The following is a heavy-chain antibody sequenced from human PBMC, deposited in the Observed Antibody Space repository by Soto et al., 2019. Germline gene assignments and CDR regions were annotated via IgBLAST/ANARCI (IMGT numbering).Heavy chain of an antibody. J-gene: IGHJ5*02. V-gene: IGHV3-48*01. CDR2: ISSSSTTK. D-gene: IGHD2-15*01. Sequence: GGSLRLSCAASGFTFSSYGMHWVRQAPGKGLEWVSYISSSSTTKYYADSVKGRFTISRDNAKNSLYLQMNSLRAEDTAVYYCARDVGSGRNCLTGSAPWGQGTLVPVSS. CDR1: GFTFSSYG. CDR3: ARDVGSGRNCLTGSAP.